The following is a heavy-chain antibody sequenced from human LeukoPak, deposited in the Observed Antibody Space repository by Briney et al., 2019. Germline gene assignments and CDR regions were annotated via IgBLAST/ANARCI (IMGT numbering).Heavy chain of an antibody. CDR3: ARSPGGFIRGTNFDY. CDR1: GYSISSGYY. V-gene: IGHV4-38-2*02. J-gene: IGHJ4*02. CDR2: IYHSGST. D-gene: IGHD3-10*01. Sequence: PSETLSLTCTVSGYSISSGYYWGWIRQPPGKGLEWIGSIYHSGSTYYNPSLKSRVTISVDTSKNQFSLKLSSVTAADTAVYYCARSPGGFIRGTNFDYWGQGTLVTVSS.